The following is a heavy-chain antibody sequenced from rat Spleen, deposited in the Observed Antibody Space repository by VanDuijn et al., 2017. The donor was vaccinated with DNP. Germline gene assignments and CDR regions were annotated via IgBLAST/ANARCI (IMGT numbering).Heavy chain of an antibody. J-gene: IGHJ2*01. V-gene: IGHV5-7*01. Sequence: EVQLVESGGGLVQPGRSLKLSCAASGFTFSDYNMAWVRQAPKKGLEVVATISNTGDRTYYRDSVKGRFTISRDNGESSLYLQMNSLWSEDTATYYCTRGSSLPGYLDYWGQGVMVTVSS. CDR1: GFTFSDYN. CDR3: TRGSSLPGYLDY. CDR2: ISNTGDRT. D-gene: IGHD1-4*01.